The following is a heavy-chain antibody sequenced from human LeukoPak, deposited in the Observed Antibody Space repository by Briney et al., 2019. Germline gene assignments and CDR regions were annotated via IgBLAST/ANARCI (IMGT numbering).Heavy chain of an antibody. J-gene: IGHJ4*02. Sequence: PSETLSLTCAVYGGSFSGYYWSWIRQPPGKGLEWIGEINHSGSTNYNPSLKSRVTISVDTSENQFSLKLSSVTAADTAVYYCARGFPIYSYGYFVWGQGTLVTVSS. CDR3: ARGFPIYSYGYFV. D-gene: IGHD5-18*01. CDR1: GGSFSGYY. CDR2: INHSGST. V-gene: IGHV4-34*01.